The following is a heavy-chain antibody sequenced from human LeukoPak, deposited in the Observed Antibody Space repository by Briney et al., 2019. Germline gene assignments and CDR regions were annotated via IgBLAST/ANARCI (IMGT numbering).Heavy chain of an antibody. D-gene: IGHD3-22*01. CDR1: GFTXSSYA. Sequence: GSLRLSCXASGFTXSSYAMSWVRQAPGKGLEWVSAISGSGGSTYYADSVKGRFTISRDNSKNTLYLQMNSLRAEDTAVYYCANVNYYDSSGYRGYFDYWGQGTLVTVSS. V-gene: IGHV3-23*01. CDR2: ISGSGGST. J-gene: IGHJ4*02. CDR3: ANVNYYDSSGYRGYFDY.